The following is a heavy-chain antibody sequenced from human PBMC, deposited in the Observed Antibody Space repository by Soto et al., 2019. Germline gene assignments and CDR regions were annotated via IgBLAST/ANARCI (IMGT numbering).Heavy chain of an antibody. D-gene: IGHD3-9*01. J-gene: IGHJ5*02. CDR2: ISSDGDIT. CDR3: VKVSTFYDILTGYYSTNFFDP. CDR1: GFTFSEYS. V-gene: IGHV3-64D*06. Sequence: GGSLRLSCSASGFTFSEYSMHWVRQSPGKGLQYVSTISSDGDITYYADSVKGRFTISRDNSKNTLYLQMNSLRPEDTAVYYCVKVSTFYDILTGYYSTNFFDPWGQGTLVTVSS.